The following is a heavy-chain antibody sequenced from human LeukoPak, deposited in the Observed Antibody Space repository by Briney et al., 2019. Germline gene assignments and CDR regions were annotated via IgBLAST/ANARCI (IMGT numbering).Heavy chain of an antibody. CDR1: GGSISSGSYY. CDR3: AGTTVTTVRYYMDV. CDR2: IYTSGST. Sequence: PSETLSLTCIVSGGSISSGSYYWSWIRQPAGKGLEWIGRIYTSGSTNYNPSLKSRVTMSVDTSKNQFSLKLSSVTAADTAVYYCAGTTVTTVRYYMDVWGKGTTVTISS. V-gene: IGHV4-61*02. J-gene: IGHJ6*03. D-gene: IGHD4-17*01.